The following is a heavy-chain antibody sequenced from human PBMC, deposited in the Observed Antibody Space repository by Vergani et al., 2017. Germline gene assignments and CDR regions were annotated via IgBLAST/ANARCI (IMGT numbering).Heavy chain of an antibody. CDR1: GFTFSNAW. V-gene: IGHV3-15*01. Sequence: EVQLVESGGGLVKPGGSLRLSCAASGFTFSNAWMSWVRQAPGKGLEWVGRIKSKTDGGTTDYAAPVKGRFTISRDDAENTLYLQMNSLKIEDTAVYYCTTHPYNSDRGYYFDYWGQGTLVTVSS. D-gene: IGHD6-19*01. J-gene: IGHJ4*02. CDR3: TTHPYNSDRGYYFDY. CDR2: IKSKTDGGTT.